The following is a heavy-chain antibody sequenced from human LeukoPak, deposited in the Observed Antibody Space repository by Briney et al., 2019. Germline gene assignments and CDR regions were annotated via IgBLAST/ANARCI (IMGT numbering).Heavy chain of an antibody. CDR2: IYHSGST. D-gene: IGHD6-19*01. J-gene: IGHJ4*02. CDR1: GYSISSGYY. Sequence: SETLSLTCTVSGYSISSGYYWGWIRQPPGKGLEWIGSIYHSGSTYYNPSLKSRVTISVDTSKNQFSLKLSSVTAADTAVYYCARYDVGWYYFDYWGQGTLVTVSS. CDR3: ARYDVGWYYFDY. V-gene: IGHV4-38-2*02.